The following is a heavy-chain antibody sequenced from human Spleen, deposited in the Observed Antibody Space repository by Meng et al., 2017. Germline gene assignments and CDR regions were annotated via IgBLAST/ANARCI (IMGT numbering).Heavy chain of an antibody. Sequence: VQLQGWGAALVKPSQSLSLTCAVYGGSFSGYYWSWIRQAPGKGLELIGEINHSGSTNYNPSLKSRVTISVDTSKNQFSLKLSSVTAADTAVYYCARAGGSSWGQGTLVTVSS. V-gene: IGHV4-34*01. CDR2: INHSGST. D-gene: IGHD6-13*01. CDR1: GGSFSGYY. J-gene: IGHJ4*02. CDR3: ARAGGSS.